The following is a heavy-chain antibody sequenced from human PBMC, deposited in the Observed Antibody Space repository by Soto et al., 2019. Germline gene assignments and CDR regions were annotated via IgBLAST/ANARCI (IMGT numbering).Heavy chain of an antibody. J-gene: IGHJ4*02. Sequence: KASETLSLTCTVSGGSISTYYWSWIRQPPGKGLEWIGYIYYSGSTNYNPSLKSRITISVDTSKNQFSLKLTSVTAADTAVYYCARAISSSIPSYFDHWGQGTLVTVSS. D-gene: IGHD2-2*02. CDR3: ARAISSSIPSYFDH. V-gene: IGHV4-59*01. CDR2: IYYSGST. CDR1: GGSISTYY.